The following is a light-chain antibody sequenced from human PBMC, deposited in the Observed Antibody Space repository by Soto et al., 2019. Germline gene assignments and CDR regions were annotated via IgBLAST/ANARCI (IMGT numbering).Light chain of an antibody. CDR3: NSYGSTSTRYV. Sequence: QSVLTQPASVSGSPGQSITISCTGTSSDVGGYNYVSWYQQHPGKAPKLMIYEVSNRPSGVSNRFSGSKSGNTASLTISGLLAEDEAEYFCNSYGSTSTRYVFGTGTKVTVL. CDR1: SSDVGGYNY. J-gene: IGLJ1*01. CDR2: EVS. V-gene: IGLV2-14*01.